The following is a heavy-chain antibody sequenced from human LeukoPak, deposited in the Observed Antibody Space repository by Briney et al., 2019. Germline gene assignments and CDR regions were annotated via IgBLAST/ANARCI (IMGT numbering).Heavy chain of an antibody. D-gene: IGHD6-19*01. CDR2: IYYSGST. CDR1: GGSISSSSYY. J-gene: IGHJ4*02. CDR3: ARHEIAVACFDY. V-gene: IGHV4-39*01. Sequence: SSETLSLTCTVSGGSISSSSYYWGWIRQPPGKGLEWIGSIYYSGSTYYNPSLKSRVTISVDTSKNQFSLKLSSVTAADTAVYYCARHEIAVACFDYWGQGTLVTVSS.